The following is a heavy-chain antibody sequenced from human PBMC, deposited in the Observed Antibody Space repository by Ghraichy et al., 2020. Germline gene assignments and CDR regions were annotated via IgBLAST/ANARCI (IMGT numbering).Heavy chain of an antibody. CDR3: ARFQTPTYYYDSSGYS. CDR2: INPNSGGT. V-gene: IGHV1-2*06. D-gene: IGHD3-22*01. Sequence: ASVKVSCKASGYTFTGYYMHWVRQAPGQGLEWMGRINPNSGGTNYAQKFQGRVTMTRDTSISTAYMELSRLRSDDTAVYYCARFQTPTYYYDSSGYSWGQGTLVTVSS. J-gene: IGHJ4*02. CDR1: GYTFTGYY.